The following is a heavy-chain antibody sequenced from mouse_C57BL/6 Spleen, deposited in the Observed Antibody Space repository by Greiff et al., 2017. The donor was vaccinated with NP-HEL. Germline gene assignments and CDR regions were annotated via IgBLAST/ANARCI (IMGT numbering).Heavy chain of an antibody. CDR2: INPNNGGT. Sequence: EVQLQQSGPELVKPGASVKIPCKASGYTFTDYNMDWVKQSHGKSLEWIGDINPNNGGTIYNQKFKGKATLTVDKSSSTAYMELRSLTSEDTAVYYCARREGFGYFDVWGTGTTVTVSS. J-gene: IGHJ1*03. V-gene: IGHV1-18*01. CDR1: GYTFTDYN. CDR3: ARREGFGYFDV.